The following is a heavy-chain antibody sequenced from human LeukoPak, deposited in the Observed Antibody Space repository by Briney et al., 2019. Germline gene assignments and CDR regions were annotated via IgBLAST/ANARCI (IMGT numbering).Heavy chain of an antibody. CDR2: ISTDGSSA. CDR1: GFTFSSYW. CDR3: ARVNVCPRCHFDY. D-gene: IGHD3-16*01. J-gene: IGHJ4*02. Sequence: GGSLRLSCAASGFTFSSYWMHWVRQAPGKGLVWVSRISTDGSSAICADSVKGRFTISRDNAKNTLYLQMNSLRAEDTAVYYCARVNVCPRCHFDYWGQGTLVTVSS. V-gene: IGHV3-74*01.